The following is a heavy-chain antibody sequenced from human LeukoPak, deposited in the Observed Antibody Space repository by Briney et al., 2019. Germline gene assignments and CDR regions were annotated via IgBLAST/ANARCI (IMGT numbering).Heavy chain of an antibody. V-gene: IGHV1-46*01. CDR1: GYTFTGYW. CDR2: ISPSGGST. J-gene: IGHJ3*02. CDR3: AAAYYYDSSGYLAGAFDI. Sequence: ASVKVSCKAFGYTFTGYWMHWVRQAPGQGPEWMGVISPSGGSTIYAQKFKGRVTLTRDMSTSTAYMELSSLRSEDTAVYYCAAAYYYDSSGYLAGAFDIWGQGTMVTVSS. D-gene: IGHD3-22*01.